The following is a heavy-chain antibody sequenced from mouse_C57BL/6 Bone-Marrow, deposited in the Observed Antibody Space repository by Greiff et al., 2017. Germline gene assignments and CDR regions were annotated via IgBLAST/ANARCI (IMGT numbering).Heavy chain of an antibody. Sequence: QVQLKESGPGLVQPSQSLSISCTVSGFSLTSYGVHWVRQSPGKGLEWLGVIWSGGSTDNYTAFISRTGTRKVNPKSQVVFKKNSRQADDTAIYYCAGGWYWYFDVWGTGTTVTVSS. D-gene: IGHD3-3*01. CDR2: IWSGGST. V-gene: IGHV2-2*01. J-gene: IGHJ1*03. CDR3: AGGWYWYFDV. CDR1: GFSLTSYG.